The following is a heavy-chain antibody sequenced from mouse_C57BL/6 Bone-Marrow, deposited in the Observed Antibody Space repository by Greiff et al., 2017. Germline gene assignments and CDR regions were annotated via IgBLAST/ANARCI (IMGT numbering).Heavy chain of an antibody. CDR2: FHPYNDDT. V-gene: IGHV1-47*01. CDR1: GYTFTTYP. CDR3: ARSYYGSSRYWYFDV. Sequence: QVQLQQSGAELVKPGASVKMSCKASGYTFTTYPIEWMKQNHGKSLEWIGNFHPYNDDTKYNEKFKGKATLTVEKSSSTVYLELSRLTSDDSAVYYGARSYYGSSRYWYFDVWGTGTTVTVSS. J-gene: IGHJ1*03. D-gene: IGHD1-1*01.